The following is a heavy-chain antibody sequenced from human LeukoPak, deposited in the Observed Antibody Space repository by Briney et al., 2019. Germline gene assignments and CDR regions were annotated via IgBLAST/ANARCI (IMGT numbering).Heavy chain of an antibody. V-gene: IGHV1-18*04. J-gene: IGHJ5*02. CDR1: GYTFTSYG. CDR2: ISAHNGNT. Sequence: GASVKVSCKASGYTFTSYGISWVRQAPGQGLEWMGWISAHNGNTNYAQKLQGRVTMTTDTSTSTAYMELRSLRSDDTAVYYCARLLKTSIAVAGRYWFDPWGQGTLVTVSS. D-gene: IGHD6-19*01. CDR3: ARLLKTSIAVAGRYWFDP.